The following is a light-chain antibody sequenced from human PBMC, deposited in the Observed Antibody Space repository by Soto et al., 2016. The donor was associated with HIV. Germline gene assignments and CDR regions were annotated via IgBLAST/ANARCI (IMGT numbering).Light chain of an antibody. Sequence: DIQMTQSPSTLSASVGDRVIITCRASQSISSWLAWYQQKPGKAPNLLIYKASSLETGVPSRFSGSGSGTEFTLTISSLQADDFATYYCQHYDSFPWTFGQGTKVEI. CDR3: QHYDSFPWT. CDR1: QSISSW. J-gene: IGKJ1*01. CDR2: KAS. V-gene: IGKV1-5*03.